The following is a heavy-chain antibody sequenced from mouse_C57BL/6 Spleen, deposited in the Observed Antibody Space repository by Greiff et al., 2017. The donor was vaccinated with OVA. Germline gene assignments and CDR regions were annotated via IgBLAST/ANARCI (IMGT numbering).Heavy chain of an antibody. D-gene: IGHD1-1*01. CDR3: ARSGIYYYGSSYVRYFDY. CDR2: LNPSTGGT. J-gene: IGHJ2*01. Sequence: EVQLQQSGPELVKPGASVKISCKASGYSFTGYYMNWVKQSPEKSLEWIGELNPSTGGTTYNQKFKAKATLTVDKSSSTAYMQLKSLTSEDSAVYYCARSGIYYYGSSYVRYFDYWGQGTTLTVSS. CDR1: GYSFTGYY. V-gene: IGHV1-42*01.